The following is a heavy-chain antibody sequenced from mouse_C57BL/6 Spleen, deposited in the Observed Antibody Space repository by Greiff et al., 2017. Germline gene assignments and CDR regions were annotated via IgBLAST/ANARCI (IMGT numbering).Heavy chain of an antibody. CDR3: TRESVPAWFAY. V-gene: IGHV5-9-1*02. D-gene: IGHD5-1*01. CDR2: ISSGGDYI. J-gene: IGHJ3*01. Sequence: EVQLVESGAGLVKPGGSLKLSCAASGFTFSSYAMSWVRQTPEKRLEWVAYISSGGDYIYYADTVKGRFTISRDNARNTLYLQMSSLKSEDTAMYYCTRESVPAWFAYWGQGTLVTVSA. CDR1: GFTFSSYA.